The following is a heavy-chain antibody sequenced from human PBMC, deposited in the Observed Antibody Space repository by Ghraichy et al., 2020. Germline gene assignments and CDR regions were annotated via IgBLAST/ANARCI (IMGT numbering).Heavy chain of an antibody. V-gene: IGHV1-18*01. J-gene: IGHJ3*02. D-gene: IGHD3-10*01. CDR2: ISGYNGNP. Sequence: ASVKVSCKASGYTFATYGISWVRQAPGQGLEWVGWISGYNGNPNYAQRLQGRVTMTTDTSTSTAYMELRSLRSDDSAVYYCARDSVYYGSGSHDGFDIWGQGTMVTVSS. CDR3: ARDSVYYGSGSHDGFDI. CDR1: GYTFATYG.